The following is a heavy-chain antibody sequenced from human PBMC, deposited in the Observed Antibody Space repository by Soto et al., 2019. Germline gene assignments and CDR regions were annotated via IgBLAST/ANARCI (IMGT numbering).Heavy chain of an antibody. J-gene: IGHJ5*02. D-gene: IGHD2-15*01. V-gene: IGHV1-69*13. CDR1: GGTFSSYA. Sequence: SVKVSCKASGGTFSSYAISWVRQAPGQGLEWMGGIIPIFGTANYAQKFQGRVTITADESTSTAYMELSSLRSEDTAVYYCARKRDIVSPNWFDPCGQGTLVTVSS. CDR3: ARKRDIVSPNWFDP. CDR2: IIPIFGTA.